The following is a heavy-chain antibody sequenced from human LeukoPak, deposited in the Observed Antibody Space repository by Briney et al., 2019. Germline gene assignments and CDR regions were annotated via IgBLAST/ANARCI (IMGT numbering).Heavy chain of an antibody. CDR2: ITPIFGTA. CDR3: AREWGLESSGYYYAY. D-gene: IGHD3-22*01. Sequence: ASVKVSCKASGGTFSRFTISWVRQAPGQGFEWMGGITPIFGTANFAQKFQGRVSITADESTSTAFMELSSLRSEDTAVYCCAREWGLESSGYYYAYWGQGTLVTVSS. CDR1: GGTFSRFT. J-gene: IGHJ4*02. V-gene: IGHV1-69*13.